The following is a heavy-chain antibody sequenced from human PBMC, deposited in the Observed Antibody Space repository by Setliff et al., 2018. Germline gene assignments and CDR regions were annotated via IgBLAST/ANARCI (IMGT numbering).Heavy chain of an antibody. CDR3: ARRVGSVGIQLPDY. CDR2: MNPNSGNT. D-gene: IGHD5-18*01. J-gene: IGHJ4*02. CDR1: GYTFTSYD. V-gene: IGHV1-8*02. Sequence: ASVKVSCKASGYTFTSYDINWVRQATGQGLEWMGWMNPNSGNTGYAQKFQGRVTMTRNTSISTAYMELSSLRSEDTAVYYCARRVGSVGIQLPDYWGQGAPVTVSS.